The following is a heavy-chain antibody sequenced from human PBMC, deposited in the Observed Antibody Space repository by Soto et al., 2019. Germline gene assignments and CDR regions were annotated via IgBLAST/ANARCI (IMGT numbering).Heavy chain of an antibody. CDR3: ARGDGYNFDY. V-gene: IGHV3-64*01. CDR2: ISSNGGST. CDR1: GFTFSSYA. D-gene: IGHD5-12*01. Sequence: EVQLVESGGGLVQPGGSLRLSFAASGFTFSSYAMHWVRQAPGKGLEYVSAISSNGGSTYYANSVKGRFTISRDNSKNTLYLQMGSLRAEDMAVYYCARGDGYNFDYWGQGTLVTVSS. J-gene: IGHJ4*02.